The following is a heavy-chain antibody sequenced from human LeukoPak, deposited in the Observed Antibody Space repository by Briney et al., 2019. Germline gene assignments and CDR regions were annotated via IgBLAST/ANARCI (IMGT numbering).Heavy chain of an antibody. D-gene: IGHD4-23*01. J-gene: IGHJ4*02. CDR3: ARGLVGGNPFDC. CDR1: GYTFTSYP. Sequence: SVKVSCKASGYTFTSYPMYWVRQAPGQRLEWMGGIIPIFGTANYAQKFQGRVTITADESTSTAYMELSSLRSEDTAVYYCARGLVGGNPFDCWGQGTLVTVSS. V-gene: IGHV1-69*13. CDR2: IIPIFGTA.